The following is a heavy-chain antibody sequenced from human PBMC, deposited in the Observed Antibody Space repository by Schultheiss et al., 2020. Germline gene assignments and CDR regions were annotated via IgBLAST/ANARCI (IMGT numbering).Heavy chain of an antibody. J-gene: IGHJ6*02. Sequence: SETLSLTCTVSGGSISSYYWSWIRQPAGKGLEWIGRIYTSGSTNYNPSLKSRVTISVDTSKNQFSLQLNSVTPEDTAVYYCARMDYGSGSPLYYYYGMDVWGQGTTVTVSS. V-gene: IGHV4-4*07. CDR3: ARMDYGSGSPLYYYYGMDV. CDR1: GGSISSYY. CDR2: IYTSGST. D-gene: IGHD3-10*01.